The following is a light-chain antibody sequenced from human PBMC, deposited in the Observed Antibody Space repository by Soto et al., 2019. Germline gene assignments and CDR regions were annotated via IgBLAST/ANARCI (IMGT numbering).Light chain of an antibody. CDR1: QSLSSS. J-gene: IGKJ1*01. V-gene: IGKV3-11*01. CDR3: HQRSNWWT. Sequence: EIVLTQSPATLSLFPGERATLSCRASQSLSSSLAWYQQTPGQAPRVLIYDTSSRATGIPARFSGSGSGTDFTLTISSLEPEDSAVYYCHQRSNWWTFGQGTRVEIK. CDR2: DTS.